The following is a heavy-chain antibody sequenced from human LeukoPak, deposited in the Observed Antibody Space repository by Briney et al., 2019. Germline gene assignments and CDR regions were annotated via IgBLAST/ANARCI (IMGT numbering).Heavy chain of an antibody. J-gene: IGHJ6*02. V-gene: IGHV3-23*01. D-gene: IGHD4-17*01. CDR1: GFTFSSYA. CDR3: AKDGDYGDRLPQIYYYYYGMDV. Sequence: GGSLRLSCAASGFTFSSYAMSWVRQAPGKGLEWVSAISGSGGSTYYADSVKGRFTISRDNSKNTLYLQMNSLRAEDTAVYYCAKDGDYGDRLPQIYYYYYGMDVWGHGTTVTVSS. CDR2: ISGSGGST.